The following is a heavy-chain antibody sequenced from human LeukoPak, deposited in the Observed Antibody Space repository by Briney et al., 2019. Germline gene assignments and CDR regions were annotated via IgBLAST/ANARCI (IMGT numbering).Heavy chain of an antibody. CDR1: GFTFSSYS. CDR3: ARGRYSSLYYFDY. Sequence: GGSLRLSCAASGFTFSSYSMNWVRQAPGKGLEWVSSISSSSSYIYYADSVKGRFTISRDNAKNSLYLQMNSLRAEDTAVYYCARGRYSSLYYFDYWGQGTLATVSS. V-gene: IGHV3-21*01. CDR2: ISSSSSYI. J-gene: IGHJ4*02. D-gene: IGHD6-6*01.